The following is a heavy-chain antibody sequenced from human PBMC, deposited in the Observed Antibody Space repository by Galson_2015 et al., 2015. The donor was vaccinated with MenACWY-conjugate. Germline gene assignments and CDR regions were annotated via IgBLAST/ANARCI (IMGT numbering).Heavy chain of an antibody. CDR2: ISKSGDST. J-gene: IGHJ4*02. D-gene: IGHD1-26*01. V-gene: IGHV3-23*01. Sequence: SLRLSCAASGFTFSNYAMTWVHQAPGKGLEWVSEISKSGDSTNYADPVKGRFTISRDNSRNTLFLQMNSLRAEDTAVYHCAKGSWEDSWGQGTLVTVSS. CDR1: GFTFSNYA. CDR3: AKGSWEDS.